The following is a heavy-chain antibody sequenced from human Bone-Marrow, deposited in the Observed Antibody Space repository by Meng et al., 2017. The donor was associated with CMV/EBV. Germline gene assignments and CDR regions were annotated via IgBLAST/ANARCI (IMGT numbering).Heavy chain of an antibody. CDR1: GFTFSGSA. J-gene: IGHJ6*02. D-gene: IGHD1-26*01. CDR3: AKDRGVGATDYYYYGMDV. Sequence: GESLKISCAASGFTFSGSAMHWVRQASGKGLEWVGRIRSKANSYATAYAASVKGRFTISRDDSKNTAYLQMNSLKTEDTAVYYCAKDRGVGATDYYYYGMDVWGQGTTVTVSS. V-gene: IGHV3-73*01. CDR2: IRSKANSYAT.